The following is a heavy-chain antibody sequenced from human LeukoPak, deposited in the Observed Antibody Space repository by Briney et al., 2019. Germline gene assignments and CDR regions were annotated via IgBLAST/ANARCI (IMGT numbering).Heavy chain of an antibody. Sequence: GGSLRLSCAASGFTFSSYGMHWVRQAPGKGLEWVSAISGSGGSTFYADSVKGRFTISRDNSKNTLYLQMNSLRAEDTAVYYCAKDRYSSSWTHFDYWGQGTLVTVSS. V-gene: IGHV3-23*01. CDR3: AKDRYSSSWTHFDY. CDR2: ISGSGGST. J-gene: IGHJ4*02. D-gene: IGHD6-6*01. CDR1: GFTFSSYG.